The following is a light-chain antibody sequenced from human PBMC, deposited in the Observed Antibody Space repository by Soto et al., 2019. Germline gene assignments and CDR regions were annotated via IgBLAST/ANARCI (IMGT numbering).Light chain of an antibody. Sequence: EIVLTQSPGTLSLSPGERATLSCRASQSLSSSFLAWYQQKPGQAPRLLIYGASSRATGIPDRFSGSGSGTDFTLTISRLEPEDFAVYYCQQYGTSPPWTFGQGTTVEIK. CDR2: GAS. CDR1: QSLSSSF. V-gene: IGKV3-20*01. J-gene: IGKJ1*01. CDR3: QQYGTSPPWT.